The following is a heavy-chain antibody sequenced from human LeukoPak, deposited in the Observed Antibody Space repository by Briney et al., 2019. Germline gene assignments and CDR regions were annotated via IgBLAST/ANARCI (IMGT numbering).Heavy chain of an antibody. CDR2: ISGYNGQT. CDR1: GYTLTSHG. J-gene: IGHJ4*02. Sequence: ASVKVSCKASGYTLTSHGISWVRQAPGQGLEWMGWISGYNGQTEYSEKLQGRVTMTIDTSTSTAYMELRSLTFGDTALYYCARDIAISQFDYWGQGTLVTVSS. V-gene: IGHV1-18*01. CDR3: ARDIAISQFDY. D-gene: IGHD3-9*01.